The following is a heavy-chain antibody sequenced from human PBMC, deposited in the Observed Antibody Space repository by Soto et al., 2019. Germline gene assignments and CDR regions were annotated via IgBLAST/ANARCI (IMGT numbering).Heavy chain of an antibody. D-gene: IGHD4-17*01. CDR2: INADNGNR. J-gene: IGHJ4*02. V-gene: IGHV1-3*01. Sequence: ASVKVSCKASGYTFSSYAMHWVRQAPGQRLEWMGWINADNGNRKYSQKFQGRVTITRDASASTAYMELSSLRSEDTAIYYCAREDYAAFYFDFGGRGPLVTVSS. CDR3: AREDYAAFYFDF. CDR1: GYTFSSYA.